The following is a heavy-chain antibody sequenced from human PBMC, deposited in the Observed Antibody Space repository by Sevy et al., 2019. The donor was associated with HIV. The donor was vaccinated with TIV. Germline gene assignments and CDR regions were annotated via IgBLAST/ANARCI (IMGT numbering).Heavy chain of an antibody. CDR2: VIPSFGIT. D-gene: IGHD3-22*01. CDR3: ATTKDYYDSSGSPFDY. Sequence: ASVKVSCKASGDSFNAYPINWLRQAPGQGLEWMGGVIPSFGITKYARSFQGRVAITADDSTKTAYMELSSLRSEDTAVYYCATTKDYYDSSGSPFDYWGQGTLVTVSS. V-gene: IGHV1-69*13. CDR1: GDSFNAYP. J-gene: IGHJ4*02.